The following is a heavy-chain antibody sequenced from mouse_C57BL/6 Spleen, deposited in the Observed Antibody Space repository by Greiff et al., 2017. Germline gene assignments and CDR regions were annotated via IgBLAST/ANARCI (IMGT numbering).Heavy chain of an antibody. CDR3: ARFTTIVSYWYFDV. D-gene: IGHD1-1*01. Sequence: QVQLQQPGPELVMPGASVKLSCKASGYTFTSYWMHWVKQRPGQGLEWIGEIDPSDSYTNYNQKFKGKSTLTVDKSSSTAYMQLSRLTSEDAAVYYWARFTTIVSYWYFDVWGTGTTVTVSS. CDR2: IDPSDSYT. CDR1: GYTFTSYW. V-gene: IGHV1-69*01. J-gene: IGHJ1*03.